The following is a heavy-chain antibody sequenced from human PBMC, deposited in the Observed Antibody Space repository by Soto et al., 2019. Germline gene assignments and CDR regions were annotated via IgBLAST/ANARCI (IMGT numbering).Heavy chain of an antibody. CDR1: GYSFTSYS. V-gene: IGHV5-51*01. J-gene: IGHJ5*02. CDR2: IYPRVADT. D-gene: IGHD3-3*01. Sequence: GESLKISCKGSGYSFTSYSIGWVRQLSGKRLEWLWFIYPRVADTRHSPSFQGQVTSSDDKSISTAYLQWSSLKASDTAMYYCARPRYYGFWTVAPPSWFDPWGQGTLVADSS. CDR3: ARPRYYGFWTVAPPSWFDP.